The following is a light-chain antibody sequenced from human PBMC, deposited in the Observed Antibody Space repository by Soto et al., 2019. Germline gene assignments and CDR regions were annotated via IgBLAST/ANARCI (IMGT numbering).Light chain of an antibody. CDR2: WAS. CDR3: QQYYSAPWT. V-gene: IGKV4-1*01. Sequence: DIVMTQSPDSLAVSLGERATINCKSSQSVLYSSNNKNFLTWYQQKPGQPPKLLFYWASTRESGVPDRFSGSGSGTDVTLTISSLQAEDVAVYYCQQYYSAPWTFGQGTKVEIK. CDR1: QSVLYSSNNKNF. J-gene: IGKJ1*01.